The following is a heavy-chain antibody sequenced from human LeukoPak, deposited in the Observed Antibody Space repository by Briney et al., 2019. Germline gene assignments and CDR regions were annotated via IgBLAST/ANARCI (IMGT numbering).Heavy chain of an antibody. V-gene: IGHV3-53*01. CDR3: ASPSPYYYDSSGPEGRFDY. Sequence: GGSLRLSCAASGFTFSSYAMHWVRQAPGKGLEWVSVIYSGGSTYYADSVRGRFTISRDNSKNTLYLQMNSLRAEDTAVYYCASPSPYYYDSSGPEGRFDYWGQGTLVTVSS. CDR1: GFTFSSYA. CDR2: IYSGGST. D-gene: IGHD3-22*01. J-gene: IGHJ4*02.